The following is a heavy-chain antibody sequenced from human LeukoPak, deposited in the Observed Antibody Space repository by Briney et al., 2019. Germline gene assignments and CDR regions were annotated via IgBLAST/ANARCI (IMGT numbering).Heavy chain of an antibody. Sequence: ASVKISCKASGYTFTSYAMLWVRQAPGQSLEWMGWINAGNGKTYYSQTFQGRLTITRDTSANTAYMELSSLRSEDTALYYCAQGHLTLDYFEYWGQGTLVTVSS. CDR2: INAGNGKT. CDR1: GYTFTSYA. J-gene: IGHJ4*02. D-gene: IGHD4/OR15-4a*01. V-gene: IGHV1-3*01. CDR3: AQGHLTLDYFEY.